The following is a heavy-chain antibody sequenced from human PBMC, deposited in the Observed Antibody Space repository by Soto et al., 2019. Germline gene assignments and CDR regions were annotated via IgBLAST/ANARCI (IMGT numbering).Heavy chain of an antibody. CDR1: GFTVSSNY. J-gene: IGHJ4*02. V-gene: IGHV3-66*01. Sequence: VGSLRLSCAASGFTVSSNYMSWVRQAPGKGLEWVSVIYSGGSTYYADSVKGRFTISRDNSKNTLYPQMNGLRAEDTAVYYCARDLGSYFDYWGQGTLVTVSS. CDR3: ARDLGSYFDY. CDR2: IYSGGST.